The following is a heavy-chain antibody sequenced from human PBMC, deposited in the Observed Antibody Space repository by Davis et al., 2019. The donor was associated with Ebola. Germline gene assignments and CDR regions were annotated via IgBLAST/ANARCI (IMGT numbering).Heavy chain of an antibody. CDR1: GFTFSGSA. V-gene: IGHV3-73*01. CDR3: TSILVVVVAGDYYYYYGMDV. Sequence: GESLKISCAASGFTFSGSAMHWVRQASGKGLEWVGRIRSKANSYATAYAASVKGRFTISRDDSKNTAYLQMNSLKTEDTAVYYCTSILVVVVAGDYYYYYGMDVWGQGTTVTVSS. CDR2: IRSKANSYAT. J-gene: IGHJ6*02. D-gene: IGHD2-15*01.